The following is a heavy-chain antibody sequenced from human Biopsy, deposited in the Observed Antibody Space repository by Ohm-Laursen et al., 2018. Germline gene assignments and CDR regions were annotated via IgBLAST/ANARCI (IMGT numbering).Heavy chain of an antibody. J-gene: IGHJ4*02. CDR2: INPKSGGT. D-gene: IGHD3-3*01. Sequence: GASVKVSCKASGYTFTGYYLRWVRQAPGQGLEWMGWINPKSGGTHYLEKFRGRVTMTRDTSISTAYLELSSLRSDDTAIYYCARDLLEWSLPSWGQGTLVTVSS. CDR3: ARDLLEWSLPS. CDR1: GYTFTGYY. V-gene: IGHV1-2*02.